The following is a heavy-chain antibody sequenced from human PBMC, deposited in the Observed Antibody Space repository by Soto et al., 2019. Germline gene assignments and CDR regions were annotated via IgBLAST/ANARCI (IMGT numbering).Heavy chain of an antibody. J-gene: IGHJ6*02. CDR1: GFTVTSYY. D-gene: IGHD3-10*01. CDR2: IYTGGNT. CDR3: ARDYYYGSGNYYRADYYHYGMDV. V-gene: IGHV3-53*01. Sequence: GGSLRLSCAASGFTVTSYYMSWVRQAPGKGPEWVSLIYTGGNTNYADSVKGRFTISRDNSKNTLYLQMNSLRAEDTAVYYCARDYYYGSGNYYRADYYHYGMDVWGQGTTVTVS.